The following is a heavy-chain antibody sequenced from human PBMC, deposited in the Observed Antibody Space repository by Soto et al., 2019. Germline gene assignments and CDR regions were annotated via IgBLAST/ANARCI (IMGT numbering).Heavy chain of an antibody. V-gene: IGHV2-5*01. J-gene: IGHJ6*02. Sequence: QITLKESGPTLVKPTQTLTLTCTFSGFSLSTTGVCVGWIRQPPGKALEWLALIFWNDDKRYSPSLNSRLTITKDTSRNQVVLTMTIMDPVDTATYYCEHSLRYEGGVDVWGQGTTVTVSS. CDR1: GFSLSTTGVC. D-gene: IGHD1-20*01. CDR3: EHSLRYEGGVDV. CDR2: IFWNDDK.